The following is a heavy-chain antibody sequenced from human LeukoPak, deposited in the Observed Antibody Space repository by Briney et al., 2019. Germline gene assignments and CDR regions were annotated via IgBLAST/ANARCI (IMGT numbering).Heavy chain of an antibody. CDR2: ISYDGSNK. J-gene: IGHJ4*02. V-gene: IGHV3-30*03. CDR3: ARDHRPHYYYDSSGYYYAFDY. Sequence: GGSLRLSCAASGFSFSSYGMHWVRQAPGKGLEWVAVISYDGSNKYYADSVKGRFTISRDNSKNTLYLQMNSLRAEDTAVYYCARDHRPHYYYDSSGYYYAFDYWGQGTLVTVSS. D-gene: IGHD3-22*01. CDR1: GFSFSSYG.